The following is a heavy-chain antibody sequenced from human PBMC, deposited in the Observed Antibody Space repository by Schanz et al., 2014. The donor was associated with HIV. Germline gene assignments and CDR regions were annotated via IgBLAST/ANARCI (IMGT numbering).Heavy chain of an antibody. CDR3: AKDRDRRWLDFGCMDH. V-gene: IGHV1-46*01. Sequence: QAHLEQSGTAVTKPGAAIKVSCRTSGYTFTMYTVHWVRQAPGQGLEWMGMTNPFTGDTTFAKKFRGRLTMTRDTSTTTFYMQLNNTSSEDTAIYFCAKDRDRRWLDFGCMDHWGQGTLVTVSS. CDR1: GYTFTMYT. J-gene: IGHJ4*02. D-gene: IGHD3-10*01. CDR2: TNPFTGDT.